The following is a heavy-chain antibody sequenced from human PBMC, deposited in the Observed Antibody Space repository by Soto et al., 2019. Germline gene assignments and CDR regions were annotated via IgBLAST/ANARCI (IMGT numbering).Heavy chain of an antibody. CDR3: VRTGLVVAVATRWDF. V-gene: IGHV3-74*01. Sequence: EVQLVESGGGLVQPGESLRLSCAASGFTFSNYWMHWVRQAPGKGLVWVSRIDSDGSRITYADFVKGRFTISRDNAKNTVYLHMNSLTAGDTAVYYCVRTGLVVAVATRWDFGGKGTRVTVSS. CDR2: IDSDGSRI. D-gene: IGHD2-8*02. J-gene: IGHJ4*02. CDR1: GFTFSNYW.